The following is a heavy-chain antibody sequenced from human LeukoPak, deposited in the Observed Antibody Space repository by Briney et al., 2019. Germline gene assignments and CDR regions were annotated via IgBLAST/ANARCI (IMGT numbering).Heavy chain of an antibody. V-gene: IGHV3-21*01. D-gene: IGHD6-19*01. CDR3: ARVIVSVAALSGEGVDY. Sequence: GGSLRLSCAASGFTFSSYSMNWVRQAPGKGLEWVSSISSSSYIYYADSVKGRFTISRDNAKNSLYLQMNSLRAEDTAVYYCARVIVSVAALSGEGVDYWGQGTLVTVSS. CDR2: ISSSSYI. J-gene: IGHJ4*02. CDR1: GFTFSSYS.